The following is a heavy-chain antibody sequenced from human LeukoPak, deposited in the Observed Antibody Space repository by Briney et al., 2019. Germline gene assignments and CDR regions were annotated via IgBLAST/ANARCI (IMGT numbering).Heavy chain of an antibody. D-gene: IGHD1-26*01. V-gene: IGHV3-23*01. CDR1: GFTFSSYA. CDR3: ARVGGSYQNFDY. CDR2: ISGTGSST. J-gene: IGHJ4*02. Sequence: GGSLRLSCAASGFTFSSYAMSWVRQAPGKGLEWVSGISGTGSSTHYEDSVKGRFTISRDNAKNSLYLQMNSLRAEDTAVYYCARVGGSYQNFDYWGQGTLVTVSS.